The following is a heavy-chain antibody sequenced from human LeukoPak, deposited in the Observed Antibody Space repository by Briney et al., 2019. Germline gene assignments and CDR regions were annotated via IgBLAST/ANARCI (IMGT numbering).Heavy chain of an antibody. CDR3: ATRATDDSEGY. D-gene: IGHD5-12*01. CDR1: GGSFSGYY. CDR2: INHSGST. V-gene: IGHV4-34*01. Sequence: SETLSLTCAVYGGSFSGYYWSWIRRPPGKGLEWIGEINHSGSTNYNPSLKSRVTISVDTSKNQFSLKLSSVTAADTAVYYCATRATDDSEGYWGQGTLVTVSS. J-gene: IGHJ4*02.